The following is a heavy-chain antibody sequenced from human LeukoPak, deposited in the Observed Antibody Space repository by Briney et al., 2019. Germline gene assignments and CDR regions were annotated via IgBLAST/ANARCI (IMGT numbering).Heavy chain of an antibody. J-gene: IGHJ6*03. V-gene: IGHV4-4*07. Sequence: PSETLSLTCTVSGGSISSYYWSWIRQPAGKGLEWIGRIYTSGSTNYNPSLKSRVTMSVDTSKNQFSLKLSSVTAADTAVYYCARVTFRYGSDLTPSNYYYYMDVWGKGTTVTISS. CDR2: IYTSGST. CDR3: ARVTFRYGSDLTPSNYYYYMDV. D-gene: IGHD3-10*01. CDR1: GGSISSYY.